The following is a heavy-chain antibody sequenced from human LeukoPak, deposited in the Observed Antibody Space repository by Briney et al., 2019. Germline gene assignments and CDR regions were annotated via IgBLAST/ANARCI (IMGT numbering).Heavy chain of an antibody. J-gene: IGHJ4*02. D-gene: IGHD6-13*01. Sequence: GGSLRLSCAASGFTFDDYAMHWVRQAPGKGLEWVSAINWNSGRIDYADSVKGRFTISRDNAKNSLYLQMNSLRPEDTAFYYCAKDQRRRSSSWLFDYWGQGTLVTVSS. CDR1: GFTFDDYA. V-gene: IGHV3-9*01. CDR2: INWNSGRI. CDR3: AKDQRRRSSSWLFDY.